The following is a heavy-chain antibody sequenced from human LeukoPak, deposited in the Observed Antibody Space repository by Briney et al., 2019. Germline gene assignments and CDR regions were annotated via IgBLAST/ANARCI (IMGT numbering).Heavy chain of an antibody. Sequence: SETLSLTCTVSGGSISSYYWSWIRQPAGKGLEWIGHFHTSGSTNYNTSLKSRVTMSVDTSKNQFSLKLSSVTAADTAVYYCARDRYYYDSSGYYRLDYWGQGTLVTVSS. V-gene: IGHV4-4*07. CDR3: ARDRYYYDSSGYYRLDY. CDR1: GGSISSYY. J-gene: IGHJ4*02. CDR2: FHTSGST. D-gene: IGHD3-22*01.